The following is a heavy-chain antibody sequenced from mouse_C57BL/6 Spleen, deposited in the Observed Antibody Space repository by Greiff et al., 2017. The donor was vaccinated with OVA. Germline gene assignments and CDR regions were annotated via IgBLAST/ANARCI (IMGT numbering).Heavy chain of an antibody. CDR3: ARGHYYAMDY. V-gene: IGHV3-6*01. J-gene: IGHJ4*01. Sequence: ESGPGLVKPSQSLSLTCSVSGYSITSGYYWNWIRQFPGNKLEWMGYISYDGSNNYNPSLKNRIAITRDTSKNQFFLKLNSVTTEDSATYDCARGHYYAMDYWGQGTSVTVSS. CDR2: ISYDGSN. CDR1: GYSITSGYY.